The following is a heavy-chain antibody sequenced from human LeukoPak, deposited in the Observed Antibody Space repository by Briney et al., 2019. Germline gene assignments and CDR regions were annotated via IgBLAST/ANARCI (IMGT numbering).Heavy chain of an antibody. CDR1: GGTFSSYA. CDR2: IIPIFGTA. J-gene: IGHJ5*02. CDR3: ARDRALIDSGYDGNWFDL. D-gene: IGHD5-12*01. Sequence: ASVKVSCKASGGTFSSYAISWVRQAPGQGLEWMGGIIPIFGTANYAQKFQGRVTITTDESTSTAYMELSSLRSEDTAVYYCARDRALIDSGYDGNWFDLWGQGTLVTVSS. V-gene: IGHV1-69*05.